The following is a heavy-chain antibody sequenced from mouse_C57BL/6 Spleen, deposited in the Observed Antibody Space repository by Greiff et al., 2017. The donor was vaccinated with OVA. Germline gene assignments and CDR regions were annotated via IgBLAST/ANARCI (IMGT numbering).Heavy chain of an antibody. V-gene: IGHV5-4*03. CDR2: ISDGGSYT. Sequence: EVKLEESGGGLVKPGGSLKLSCAASGFTFSSYAMSWVRQTPEKRLEWVATISDGGSYTYYPDNVKGRFTISRDNAKNNLYLQMSHLKSEDTAMYYCASSHYFDYWGQGTTLTVSS. J-gene: IGHJ2*01. CDR1: GFTFSSYA. CDR3: ASSHYFDY.